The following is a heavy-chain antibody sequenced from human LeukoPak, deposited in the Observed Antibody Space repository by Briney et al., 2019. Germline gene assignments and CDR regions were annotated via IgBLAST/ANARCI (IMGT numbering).Heavy chain of an antibody. CDR2: IYYSGST. Sequence: SETLSLTCSVSGGSISSYYWSWIRQPPGKGLEWIGYIYYSGSTNYMSSLKSRVTISVDTSKNQFSLKLSSVTAADTAVYYCAREVYNSGWFQHAFDIWGQGTMVTVSS. CDR3: AREVYNSGWFQHAFDI. V-gene: IGHV4-59*01. D-gene: IGHD6-19*01. CDR1: GGSISSYY. J-gene: IGHJ3*02.